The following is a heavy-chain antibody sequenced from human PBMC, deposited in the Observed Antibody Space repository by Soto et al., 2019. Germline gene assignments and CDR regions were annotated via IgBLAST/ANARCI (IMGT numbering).Heavy chain of an antibody. CDR1: GFTFSTYG. CDR2: ISSDGKSE. D-gene: IGHD3-22*01. CDR3: AKTITTYSGDSRGRGALVDY. J-gene: IGHJ4*02. Sequence: QVQLVESGGGVVQPGRSLRLSCAASGFTFSTYGMHWVGQPPGKGLEWVAVISSDGKSEHYADPVKGRFSISRDNSKNTLSLQMNSLRVEDTAVYYCAKTITTYSGDSRGRGALVDYWGQGTLVTVSS. V-gene: IGHV3-30*18.